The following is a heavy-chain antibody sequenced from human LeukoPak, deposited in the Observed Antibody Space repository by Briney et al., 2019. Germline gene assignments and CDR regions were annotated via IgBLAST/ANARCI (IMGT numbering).Heavy chain of an antibody. CDR2: IIALIGTA. Sequence: ASVKVSCKASGRTFSNYAMSWVRQAPEQWLEWMGGIIALIGTANYAQKIQVRVTNSTDESTSTAYMELSSLRSEDTAVYYCARVVRDSSGYVPHYFDYWGQGTLVTVSS. CDR3: ARVVRDSSGYVPHYFDY. CDR1: GRTFSNYA. V-gene: IGHV1-69*05. J-gene: IGHJ4*02. D-gene: IGHD3-22*01.